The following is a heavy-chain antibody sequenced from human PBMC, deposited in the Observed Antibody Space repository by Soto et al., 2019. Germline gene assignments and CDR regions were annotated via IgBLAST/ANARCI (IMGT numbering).Heavy chain of an antibody. Sequence: GLTCVGYGGRWIRKGTGKGLEWVSAISGSGGSTYYADSVKGRFTISRDNSKNTLYLQMNSLRAEDTAVYYCAKDERYSSGWLFDYWGQGTLVSVSS. J-gene: IGHJ4*02. CDR1: GLTCVGYG. CDR2: ISGSGGST. V-gene: IGHV3-23*01. CDR3: AKDERYSSGWLFDY. D-gene: IGHD6-19*01.